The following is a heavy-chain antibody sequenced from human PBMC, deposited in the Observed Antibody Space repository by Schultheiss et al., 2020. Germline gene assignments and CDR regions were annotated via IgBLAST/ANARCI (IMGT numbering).Heavy chain of an antibody. V-gene: IGHV4-59*01. D-gene: IGHD3-22*01. Sequence: SETLSLTCTVSGGSISSYYWSWIRQPPGKGLEWIGYIYYSGSTNYNPSLKSRVTISVDTSKNQFSLKLSSVTAADTAKYYCARLYYYDSSGYSMIFDHWGQGTLVTVSS. CDR2: IYYSGST. CDR3: ARLYYYDSSGYSMIFDH. J-gene: IGHJ4*02. CDR1: GGSISSYY.